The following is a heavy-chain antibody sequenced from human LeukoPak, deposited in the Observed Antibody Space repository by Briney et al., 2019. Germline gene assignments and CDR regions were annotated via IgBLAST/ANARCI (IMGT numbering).Heavy chain of an antibody. CDR3: ARHEGGYTWYLGL. V-gene: IGHV4-59*08. J-gene: IGHJ2*01. CDR1: GGSISSYY. Sequence: PSETLSLTCTVSGGSISSYYWSWIRQPPGQGLEWIGYIYYSGSTNYNPSLKSRVTISVDTSKNQFSLKLSSVTAADTAVYYCARHEGGYTWYLGLWGRGTLVTVSS. D-gene: IGHD5-12*01. CDR2: IYYSGST.